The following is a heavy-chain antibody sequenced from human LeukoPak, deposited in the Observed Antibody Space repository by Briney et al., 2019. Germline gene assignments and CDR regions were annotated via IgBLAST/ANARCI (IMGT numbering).Heavy chain of an antibody. J-gene: IGHJ4*02. D-gene: IGHD3-10*01. V-gene: IGHV3-23*01. CDR2: ITGSDSNT. CDR1: GFTFSSYD. Sequence: PGGSLRLSCAASGFTFSSYDMSWVRQAPGKGLEWVSIITGSDSNTYYADSVKGRFTISRDNSKNTLYLQMNSLRAEDTAVYYCAKHPDELLWFRELFLYFDYWGQGTLVTVSS. CDR3: AKHPDELLWFRELFLYFDY.